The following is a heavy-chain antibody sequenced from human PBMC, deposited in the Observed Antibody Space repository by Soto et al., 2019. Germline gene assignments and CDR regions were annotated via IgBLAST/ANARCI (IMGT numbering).Heavy chain of an antibody. CDR3: TTDGIDFRSGDYRGWDFDY. J-gene: IGHJ4*02. V-gene: IGHV3-15*01. D-gene: IGHD3-3*01. Sequence: EVQLVESGGGLVKPGGSLRLSCAASGFAFSNAWMSWVRQAPGKGLEWVGRIKSKTDGGTTDYAAPVQGRFTISRDDSKNTLYPQMNSLKTGDTAVYYCTTDGIDFRSGDYRGWDFDYWGQGTLVTVSS. CDR1: GFAFSNAW. CDR2: IKSKTDGGTT.